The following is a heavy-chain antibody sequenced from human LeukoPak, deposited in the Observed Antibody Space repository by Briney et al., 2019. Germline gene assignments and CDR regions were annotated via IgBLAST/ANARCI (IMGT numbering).Heavy chain of an antibody. J-gene: IGHJ4*02. D-gene: IGHD2-15*01. V-gene: IGHV3-74*01. CDR1: GFTFSSYW. CDR2: TKSDGSST. Sequence: PGGSLRLSCAASGFTFSSYWMHWVRQAPGKGLVWVSRTKSDGSSTSYADSVKGRFTISRDNAKNTLYLQMNRLRAEDTAVYYCARGAVEYCSGGSCYSDYWGQGTLVTVSS. CDR3: ARGAVEYCSGGSCYSDY.